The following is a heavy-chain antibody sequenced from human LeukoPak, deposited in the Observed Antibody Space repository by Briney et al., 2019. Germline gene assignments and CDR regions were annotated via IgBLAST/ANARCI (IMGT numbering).Heavy chain of an antibody. V-gene: IGHV3-23*01. CDR3: AKRETGYYFDY. D-gene: IGHD2-15*01. CDR1: GFTFRIYG. CDR2: NSGSGGGT. Sequence: GGSLRLSCAASGFTFRIYGMRWVRQAPGKGLEWVSSNSGSGGGTYYADSVKGRFTISRDNSKNTLYLQMNSLRAEDTAVYYCAKRETGYYFDYWGQGKLVTVSS. J-gene: IGHJ4*02.